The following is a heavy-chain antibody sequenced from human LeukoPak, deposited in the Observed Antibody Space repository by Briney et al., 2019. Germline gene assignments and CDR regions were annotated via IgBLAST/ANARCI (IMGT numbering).Heavy chain of an antibody. D-gene: IGHD2-21*01. CDR1: GGSISSYY. J-gene: IGHJ6*02. V-gene: IGHV4-59*01. CDR3: ARGDGYHYYYGMDV. CDR2: IYYSGST. Sequence: KTSETLSLTCTVSGGSISSYYGSWIRQPPGKGLEWIGYIYYSGSTNYNPSLKSRVTISVDTSKNQFSLKLSSVTAADTAVYYCARGDGYHYYYGMDVWGQGTTVTVSS.